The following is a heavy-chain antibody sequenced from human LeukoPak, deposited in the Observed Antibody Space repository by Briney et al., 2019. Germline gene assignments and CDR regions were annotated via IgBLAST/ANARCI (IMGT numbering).Heavy chain of an antibody. CDR3: AKTITGSYFRLDY. Sequence: GGSLRLSCAASGFIFSSYAMSWVRQAPGKGLEWVAVISASGGTTYYADSGKGRFTISRDNSKNPLYLQMNSLRAADTAVYSCAKTITGSYFRLDYWGQGTLVTVSS. CDR2: ISASGGTT. D-gene: IGHD3-10*01. CDR1: GFIFSSYA. J-gene: IGHJ4*02. V-gene: IGHV3-23*01.